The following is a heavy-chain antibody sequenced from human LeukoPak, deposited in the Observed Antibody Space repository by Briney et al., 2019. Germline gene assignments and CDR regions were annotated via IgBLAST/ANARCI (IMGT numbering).Heavy chain of an antibody. CDR3: AKVVGSTWFFDY. V-gene: IGHV3-64*04. CDR1: GFTFSSYA. J-gene: IGHJ4*02. CDR2: IRSNGGGT. Sequence: PGGSLRLSCSASGFTFSSYAMHWVRQAPGKGLEYVSAIRSNGGGTYYADSVKGRFTISRDNSKNTLYLQMNSLRVEDTAVYFCAKVVGSTWFFDYWGQGTLVTVSS. D-gene: IGHD6-13*01.